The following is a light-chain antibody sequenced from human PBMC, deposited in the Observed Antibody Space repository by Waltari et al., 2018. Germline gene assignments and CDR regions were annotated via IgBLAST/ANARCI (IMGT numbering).Light chain of an antibody. CDR3: QQYNNWPVT. V-gene: IGKV3-15*01. J-gene: IGKJ1*01. Sequence: EVVMAQSPATLSVSPGGRAALSCRASQSVTSNLAWYQQKPGQAPRLLIYGASTRATGIPARFGGIGSGTEFTLTINSLQSEDFAIYYCQQYNNWPVTFGQGTKVEIK. CDR1: QSVTSN. CDR2: GAS.